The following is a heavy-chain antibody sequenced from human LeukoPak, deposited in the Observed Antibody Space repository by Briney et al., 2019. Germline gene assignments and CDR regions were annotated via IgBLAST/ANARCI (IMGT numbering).Heavy chain of an antibody. CDR3: ARELYSSGWYYFDY. CDR1: GFTFDDYA. Sequence: PGGSLRLSCAASGFTFDDYAMHWVRQAPGKGLEWVSGISWNSGSIGYADSVKGRFTISRDNAKNSLYLQMNSLRSEDTAVYYCARELYSSGWYYFDYWGQGTLVTVSS. CDR2: ISWNSGSI. D-gene: IGHD6-19*01. J-gene: IGHJ4*02. V-gene: IGHV3-9*01.